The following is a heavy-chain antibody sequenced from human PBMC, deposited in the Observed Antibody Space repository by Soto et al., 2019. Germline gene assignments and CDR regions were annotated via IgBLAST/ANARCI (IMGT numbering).Heavy chain of an antibody. CDR3: ASTSTYYDFWSGPYPCY. CDR1: GYTFTSYY. V-gene: IGHV1-46*01. Sequence: ASVKVSCKASGYTFTSYYMHWVRQAPGQGLEWMGIINPSGGSTSYAQKFQGRVTMTRDTSTSTVYMELSSLRSEDTAVYYCASTSTYYDFWSGPYPCYWGQGTLVTAPQ. J-gene: IGHJ4*02. CDR2: INPSGGST. D-gene: IGHD3-3*01.